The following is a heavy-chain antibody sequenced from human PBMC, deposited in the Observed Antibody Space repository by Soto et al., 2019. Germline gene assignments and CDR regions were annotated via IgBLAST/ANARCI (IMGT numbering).Heavy chain of an antibody. CDR2: IYYSGST. D-gene: IGHD2-21*01. V-gene: IGHV4-39*01. CDR1: GGSISSSSYY. Sequence: SETLSLTCTVSGGSISSSSYYWGWIRQPPGKGLEWIGSIYYSGSTYYNPSLKSRVTISVDTSKNQFSLKLSSVTAADTAVYYCARHEGVFPYYYYGMDVWGQGTTVTVYS. J-gene: IGHJ6*02. CDR3: ARHEGVFPYYYYGMDV.